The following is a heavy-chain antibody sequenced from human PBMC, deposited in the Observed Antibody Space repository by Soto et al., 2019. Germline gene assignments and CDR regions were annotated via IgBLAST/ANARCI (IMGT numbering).Heavy chain of an antibody. J-gene: IGHJ6*02. CDR2: IIPIFGTA. D-gene: IGHD5-12*01. CDR1: GGTFSSYA. V-gene: IGHV1-69*13. CDR3: AGSEMPRGYSGYDPERTYYGMDV. Sequence: GASVKVSCKASGGTFSSYAISWVRQAPGQGLEWMGGIIPIFGTANYAQKFQGRVTITADESTSTAYMELSSLRSEDTAVYYCAGSEMPRGYSGYDPERTYYGMDVWGQGTTVTVSS.